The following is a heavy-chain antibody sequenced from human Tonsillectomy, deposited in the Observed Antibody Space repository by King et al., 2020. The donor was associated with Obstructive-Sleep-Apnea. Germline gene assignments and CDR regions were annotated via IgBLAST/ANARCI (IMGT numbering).Heavy chain of an antibody. CDR3: ARDPATGTTSGFDY. Sequence: VQLVESGGGVVQPGRSLRLSCAASGFIFSDYAMHWVRQAPGKGLEWVAVISYDGNYKYYADPLRGQFTISRDNSKNPLFLQMNSLRAEDTAVYYCARDPATGTTSGFDYWGQGTLVTVSS. CDR2: ISYDGNYK. V-gene: IGHV3-30*04. CDR1: GFIFSDYA. D-gene: IGHD1-1*01. J-gene: IGHJ4*02.